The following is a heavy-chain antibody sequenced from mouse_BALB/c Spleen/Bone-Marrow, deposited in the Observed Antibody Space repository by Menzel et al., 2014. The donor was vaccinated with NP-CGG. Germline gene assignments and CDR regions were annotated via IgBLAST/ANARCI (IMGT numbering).Heavy chain of an antibody. CDR1: GFNIXDTY. D-gene: IGHD2-2*01. Sequence: VQLQQSGAELVKPEASVKLSCTASGFNIXDTYMHWVKQRPEQGLEWIGRIDPANGNTKYDPKFQGKATITADTSSNTAYLQLSSLTSEDTAVYYCASYVYGYYFDYWGQGTTLTVSS. V-gene: IGHV14-3*02. CDR2: IDPANGNT. J-gene: IGHJ2*01. CDR3: ASYVYGYYFDY.